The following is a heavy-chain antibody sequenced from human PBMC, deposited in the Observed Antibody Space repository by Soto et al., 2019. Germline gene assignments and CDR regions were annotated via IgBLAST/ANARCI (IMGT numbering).Heavy chain of an antibody. J-gene: IGHJ5*02. CDR1: GGSISGYY. D-gene: IGHD2-15*01. Sequence: QVQLQESGPGLVKPSETLSLTCSVSGGSISGYYWSYIRQPPGKGLEWIGYIYYSGRTNYNPSLQSRFTISVDXXKXQXXLKLTSVPAADTAVYYCARHRDCSGGTCYSGEFDPWGQGTLVTVSS. CDR3: ARHRDCSGGTCYSGEFDP. V-gene: IGHV4-59*08. CDR2: IYYSGRT.